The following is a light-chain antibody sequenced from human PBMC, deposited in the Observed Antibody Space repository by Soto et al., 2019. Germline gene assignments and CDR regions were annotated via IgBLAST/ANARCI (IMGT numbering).Light chain of an antibody. J-gene: IGKJ1*01. V-gene: IGKV3-15*01. Sequence: EIVMTQSPASLSVSPGERATLSCRASQNVNSNLAWYQQKPGQAPRLLIYGASTRATGIPARFSGSGSGTEFTLTISSLQSEDCAVYYCHHYNNWPRTFGQGTKVEI. CDR1: QNVNSN. CDR2: GAS. CDR3: HHYNNWPRT.